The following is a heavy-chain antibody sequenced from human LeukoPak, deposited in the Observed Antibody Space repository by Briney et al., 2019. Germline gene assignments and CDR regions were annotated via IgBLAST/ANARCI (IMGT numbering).Heavy chain of an antibody. Sequence: GGSLRLSCAASGFTFSSYPMHWVRQAPGEGLEYVSAINTNGVSTYYANSVKGRFTISRDNSKNTLYLQMGSLRAEDMAVYYCARVSGGQYDYWGQGTLVTVSS. CDR2: INTNGVST. V-gene: IGHV3-64*01. CDR3: ARVSGGQYDY. D-gene: IGHD3-16*01. CDR1: GFTFSSYP. J-gene: IGHJ4*02.